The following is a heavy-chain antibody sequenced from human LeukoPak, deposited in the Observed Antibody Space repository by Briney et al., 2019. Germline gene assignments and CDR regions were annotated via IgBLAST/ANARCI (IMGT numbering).Heavy chain of an antibody. V-gene: IGHV3-23*01. CDR2: TSGSGGST. J-gene: IGHJ4*02. CDR3: AKAGGETTVTTKYAYDY. Sequence: GGSLRLSCAASGFTFSSYAMRWVRQAPGKGLEWVSATSGSGGSTYYADSVKGRFTISRDNSKNTLYLQMNSLRAEDTAVYYCAKAGGETTVTTKYAYDYWGQGTLVTVSS. CDR1: GFTFSSYA. D-gene: IGHD4-17*01.